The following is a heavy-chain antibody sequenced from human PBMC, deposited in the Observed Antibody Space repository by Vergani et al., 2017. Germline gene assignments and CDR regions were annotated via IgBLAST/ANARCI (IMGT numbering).Heavy chain of an antibody. J-gene: IGHJ4*02. CDR3: ANEGSANRIRGWLDH. CDR1: GFTFSR. CDR2: IQYDGSDI. Sequence: VQLVESGGGLVQPGGSLRLSCAASGFTFSRHWVRQTPGKGLEWVAFIQYDGSDIFYADFVEGRFTISRDNSKNSLYLQMRSLRFDDTAVYYCANEGSANRIRGWLDHWGQGALVTVSS. V-gene: IGHV3-30*02. D-gene: IGHD3-10*01.